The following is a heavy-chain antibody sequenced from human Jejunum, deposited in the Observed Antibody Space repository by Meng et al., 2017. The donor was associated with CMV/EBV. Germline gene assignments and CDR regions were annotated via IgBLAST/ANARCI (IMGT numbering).Heavy chain of an antibody. CDR1: GGSISNYY. J-gene: IGHJ6*02. CDR3: ARDVNPYLGNSASMDV. CDR2: ISYSGST. D-gene: IGHD4-23*01. V-gene: IGHV4-59*01. Sequence: GGSISNYYWSWIRQPPGKGLEWIGYISYSGSTKYNPSLKSRVTISVDTSKNQFSLKLSSVTAADTAVYYCARDVNPYLGNSASMDVWGQGTTVTVSS.